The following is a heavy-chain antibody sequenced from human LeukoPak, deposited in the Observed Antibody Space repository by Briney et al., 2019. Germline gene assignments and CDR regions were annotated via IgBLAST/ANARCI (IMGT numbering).Heavy chain of an antibody. CDR2: INTNTGNP. Sequence: ASVKVSCKAPGYTFTDYAVNWVRQAPGQGLEWMGWINTNTGNPTYAQGFTGRFVFSLDTSVSTAYLQISSLKAEDTAVYYCARSYYYEQYYFDYWGQGTLVTVSS. J-gene: IGHJ4*02. V-gene: IGHV7-4-1*02. CDR1: GYTFTDYA. CDR3: ARSYYYEQYYFDY. D-gene: IGHD3-22*01.